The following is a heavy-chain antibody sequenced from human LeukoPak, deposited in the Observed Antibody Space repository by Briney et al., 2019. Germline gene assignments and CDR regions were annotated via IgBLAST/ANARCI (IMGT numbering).Heavy chain of an antibody. J-gene: IGHJ5*02. CDR2: INPNSGGT. V-gene: IGHV1-2*04. D-gene: IGHD6-13*01. CDR3: ARVAAAGTPYNWFDP. Sequence: ASVKVSCKASGYTFTGYYMHWVRQAPGQGLEWMGWINPNSGGTNYAQKFQGWVTMTRDTSISTAYMELSRLRSDDTAVYCCARVAAAGTPYNWFDPWGQGTLVTVSS. CDR1: GYTFTGYY.